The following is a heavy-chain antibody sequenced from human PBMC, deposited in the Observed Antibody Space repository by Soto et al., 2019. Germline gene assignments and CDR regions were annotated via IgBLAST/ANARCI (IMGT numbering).Heavy chain of an antibody. J-gene: IGHJ4*02. CDR3: AKDARSSSWYLFDY. D-gene: IGHD6-13*01. Sequence: EVQLVESGGGLVQPGRSLRLSCAASGFTFDDYAMHWVRQAPGKGLEWVSGISWNSGSIGYADSVKGRFTISRDNAKNALYLQMNSLRAEDTALYYCAKDARSSSWYLFDYWGQGTLVTVSS. CDR1: GFTFDDYA. CDR2: ISWNSGSI. V-gene: IGHV3-9*01.